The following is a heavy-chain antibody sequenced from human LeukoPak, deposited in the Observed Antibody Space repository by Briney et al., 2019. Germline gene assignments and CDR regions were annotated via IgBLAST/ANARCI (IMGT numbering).Heavy chain of an antibody. Sequence: SETLSLTCTVSGGSISSSSYYWGWIRQPPGKGLEWIGSIYYSGSTYYNPSLKSRVTISVDTSKNQFSLKLSSVTAADTAVYYCARLGVKAALSYSSSRRNWFDPWGQGTLVTVSS. J-gene: IGHJ5*02. CDR1: GGSISSSSYY. D-gene: IGHD6-13*01. CDR3: ARLGVKAALSYSSSRRNWFDP. CDR2: IYYSGST. V-gene: IGHV4-39*01.